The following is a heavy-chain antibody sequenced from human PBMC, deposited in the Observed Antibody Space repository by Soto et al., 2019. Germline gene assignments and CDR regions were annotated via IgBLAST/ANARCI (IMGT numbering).Heavy chain of an antibody. CDR3: ARDMGYSSGWYGPRLFDY. D-gene: IGHD6-19*01. V-gene: IGHV3-7*05. CDR2: IKQDGSEK. CDR1: GFTFSSYW. Sequence: GGSLRLSCAASGFTFSSYWMSWVRQAPGKGLEWVANIKQDGSEKYYVDSVKGRFTISRDNAKNSLYLQMNSLRAEDTAVYYCARDMGYSSGWYGPRLFDYWGQGTLVTVSS. J-gene: IGHJ4*02.